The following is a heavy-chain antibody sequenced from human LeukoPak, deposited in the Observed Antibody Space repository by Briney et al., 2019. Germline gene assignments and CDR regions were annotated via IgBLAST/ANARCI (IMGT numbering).Heavy chain of an antibody. CDR2: ISAYNGNT. J-gene: IGHJ5*02. CDR1: GYTFTTYG. CDR3: ARDLIAVRPGWFDP. V-gene: IGHV1-18*03. Sequence: ASVKVSCKASGYTFTTYGISWVRQAPGQGLERMGWISAYNGNTNYAQKFQGRVTMTTDTSASTAYMELRSLRSDDMAVYYCARDLIAVRPGWFDPWGQGTLVTVSS. D-gene: IGHD6-6*01.